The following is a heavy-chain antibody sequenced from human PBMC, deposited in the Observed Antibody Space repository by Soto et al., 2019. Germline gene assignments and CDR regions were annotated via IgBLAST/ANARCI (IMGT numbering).Heavy chain of an antibody. V-gene: IGHV4-31*03. CDR1: GGSISSGGYY. Sequence: SETLSLTCTVSGGSISSGGYYWSWIRQHPGKGLEWIGYIYYSGSTYYNPSLKSRVTILVDTSYNQFSLKVSSVTAADTAVYYCARAGIQLATVTYFDYWGQGTPVTVSS. D-gene: IGHD4-4*01. CDR3: ARAGIQLATVTYFDY. CDR2: IYYSGST. J-gene: IGHJ4*02.